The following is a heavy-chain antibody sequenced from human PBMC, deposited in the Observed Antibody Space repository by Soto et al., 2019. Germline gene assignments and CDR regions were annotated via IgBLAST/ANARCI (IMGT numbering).Heavy chain of an antibody. D-gene: IGHD6-19*01. CDR3: ARGRSRYRVGWRGFEP. V-gene: IGHV4-4*02. CDR2: IFQSGST. Sequence: SETLSLTCGVSGGTFRSPDWWAWVRHPPGEGLEWIGEIFQSGSTNYTPSLESRVTISVDKSKNQFSLTLTSVTAADTAAYFCARGRSRYRVGWRGFEPWGEGNSVTVSS. CDR1: GGTFRSPDW. J-gene: IGHJ5*02.